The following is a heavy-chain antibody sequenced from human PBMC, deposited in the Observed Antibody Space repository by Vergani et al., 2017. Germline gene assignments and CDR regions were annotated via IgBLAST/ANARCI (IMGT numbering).Heavy chain of an antibody. J-gene: IGHJ4*02. D-gene: IGHD2-2*01. CDR3: ARDSTELGDCSSTSCYHAVDY. CDR2: INPNSGGT. CDR1: GYTFTGYY. V-gene: IGHV1-2*02. Sequence: QVQLVQSGAEVKKPGASVKVSCKASGYTFTGYYMHWVRQAPGQGLEWMGWINPNSGGTNYAQKFQGRVTMTRDTSISTAYMELSRLRSDDTAVYYCARDSTELGDCSSTSCYHAVDYWGQGTLVTVSS.